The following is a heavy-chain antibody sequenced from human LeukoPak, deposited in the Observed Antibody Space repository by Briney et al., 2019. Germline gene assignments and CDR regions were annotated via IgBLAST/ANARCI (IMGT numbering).Heavy chain of an antibody. CDR3: ARGGISGSYYDRGDY. CDR1: GYSFTTYY. J-gene: IGHJ4*02. Sequence: ASVKVSCKASGYSFTTYYVHWGRQAPGQGLEWMGIINPSDNNTNYAQNFQGRVTMTRDTSTSIVYMELSSLRSEDTAVYYCARGGISGSYYDRGDYWGQRTLVTVSS. V-gene: IGHV1-46*01. D-gene: IGHD1-26*01. CDR2: INPSDNNT.